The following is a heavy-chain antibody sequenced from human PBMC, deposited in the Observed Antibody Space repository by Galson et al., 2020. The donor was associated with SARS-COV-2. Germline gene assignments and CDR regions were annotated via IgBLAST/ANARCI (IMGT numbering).Heavy chain of an antibody. CDR1: GYSISSGYH. CDR3: ARGNEFRPYSACKS. J-gene: IGHJ4*02. D-gene: IGHD1-26*01. V-gene: IGHV4-38-2*01. CDR2: IYHSGHT. Sequence: SETLSLTCAVSGYSISSGYHWGWIRQPPGKGLECIGSIYHSGHTYYNPSLESRVTISVDTSKNQFSLKLRSVTAADTAVYYCARGNEFRPYSACKSWGQGILVTVSS.